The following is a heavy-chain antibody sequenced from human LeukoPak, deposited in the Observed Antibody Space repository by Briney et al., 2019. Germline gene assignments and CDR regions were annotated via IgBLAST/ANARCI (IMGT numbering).Heavy chain of an antibody. CDR1: GDSVSSNSAA. Sequence: SPTLSLTCAISGDSVSSNSAAWNWIRQSPSRGLEWLGRTYYRSKWYNDYAVSVKSRITINPDTSKNQFSLQLNSVTPEDTSVYYCARDLEDYYDSSGYFDYWGQGTLVTVSS. J-gene: IGHJ4*02. CDR2: TYYRSKWYN. V-gene: IGHV6-1*01. D-gene: IGHD3-22*01. CDR3: ARDLEDYYDSSGYFDY.